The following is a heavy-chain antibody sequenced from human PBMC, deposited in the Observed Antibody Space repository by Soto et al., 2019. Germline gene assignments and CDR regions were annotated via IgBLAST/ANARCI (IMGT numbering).Heavy chain of an antibody. CDR3: FRWDSGNPEN. CDR2: TKNKAQRYTT. Sequence: EVQLVESGGGLVQPGGSLRLSCVVSGFTLSDHYIDWVRQAPGKGLEWVGRTKNKAQRYTTEYAASVKGRFTISRADSENSVYLQMNRLKTEDTAVYYLFRWDSGNPENWGQGTLVTVSS. V-gene: IGHV3-72*01. CDR1: GFTLSDHY. J-gene: IGHJ4*02. D-gene: IGHD1-26*01.